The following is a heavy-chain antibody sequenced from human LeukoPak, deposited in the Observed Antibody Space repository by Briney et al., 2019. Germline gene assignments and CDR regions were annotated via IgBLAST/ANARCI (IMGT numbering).Heavy chain of an antibody. V-gene: IGHV1-3*01. CDR1: GYTFTSYA. CDR2: INAGNGNT. J-gene: IGHJ4*02. D-gene: IGHD2-21*02. CDR3: ARNCGGDCELGY. Sequence: AASVKVSCKASGYTFTSYAMHWVRQATGQRLEWMGWINAGNGNTKYSQKFQGRVTITRDTSASTAYMELRSLRSDDTAVYYCARNCGGDCELGYWGQGTLVTVSS.